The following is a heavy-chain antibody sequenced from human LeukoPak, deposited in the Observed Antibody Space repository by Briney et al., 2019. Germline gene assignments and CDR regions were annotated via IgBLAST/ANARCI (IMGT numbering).Heavy chain of an antibody. CDR1: GFTFGSYA. V-gene: IGHV3-23*01. D-gene: IGHD6-19*01. J-gene: IGHJ4*02. CDR2: ISGSGGST. CDR3: AARHSSVAGLGY. Sequence: EPGGSLRLSCAASGFTFGSYAMSWVRQAPGKGLEWVSVISGSGGSTYYADSVKGRFTISRDNSKSTLYLQMSSLRAEDTALYYCAARHSSVAGLGYWGQGTLVTVSS.